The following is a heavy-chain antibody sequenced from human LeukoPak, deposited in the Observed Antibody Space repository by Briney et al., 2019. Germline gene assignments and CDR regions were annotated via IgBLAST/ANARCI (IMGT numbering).Heavy chain of an antibody. Sequence: SETLSLACTVSGGSISSSSYYWGWIRQPPGKGLEWIGSIYYSGSTYYNPSLKSRVTISVDTSKSQFSLKLSSVTAADTAVYYCASGYFDSSGIQVDYWGQGTLVTVSS. CDR3: ASGYFDSSGIQVDY. J-gene: IGHJ4*02. CDR2: IYYSGST. V-gene: IGHV4-39*07. D-gene: IGHD3-22*01. CDR1: GGSISSSSYY.